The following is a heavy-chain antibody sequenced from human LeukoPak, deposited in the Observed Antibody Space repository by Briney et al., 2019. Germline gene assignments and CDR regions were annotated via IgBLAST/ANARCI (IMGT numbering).Heavy chain of an antibody. D-gene: IGHD2-2*01. V-gene: IGHV3-23*01. Sequence: GGSLRLSCAASGFTFSSYAMSWVRQAPGKGLEWVSATSGSGGSTYYADSVKGRFTISRDNSKNTLYLQMNSLRAEDTAVYYCAKDPVWGSTSPYWGQGTLVTVSS. CDR3: AKDPVWGSTSPY. CDR1: GFTFSSYA. J-gene: IGHJ4*02. CDR2: TSGSGGST.